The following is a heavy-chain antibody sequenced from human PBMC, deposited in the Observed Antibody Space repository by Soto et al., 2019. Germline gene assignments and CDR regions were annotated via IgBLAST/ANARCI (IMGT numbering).Heavy chain of an antibody. J-gene: IGHJ3*02. CDR1: GGSFSGYY. V-gene: IGHV4-34*01. CDR2: INHSGST. CDR3: ARVGQPRAFDI. Sequence: PSETLSLTCAVYGGSFSGYYWSWIRQPPGKGLEWIGEINHSGSTNYNPSLKSRVTISVDTSKNQFSLKLSSVTAADTAVYYCARVGQPRAFDIWGQGTMVTVSS.